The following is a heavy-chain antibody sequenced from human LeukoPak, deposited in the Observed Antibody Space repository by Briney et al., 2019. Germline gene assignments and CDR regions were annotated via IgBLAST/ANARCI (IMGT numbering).Heavy chain of an antibody. CDR1: GGSISSSSYY. CDR2: IYYSGST. V-gene: IGHV4-39*01. Sequence: SETLSLTYTVSGGSISSSSYYWGWIRQPPGKGLEWIGSIYYSGSTYYNPSLKSRVTISVDTSKNQFSLKLSSVTAADTAVYYCARAPPGLRLTHTYYFDYWGQGTLVTVSS. D-gene: IGHD3-3*01. CDR3: ARAPPGLRLTHTYYFDY. J-gene: IGHJ4*02.